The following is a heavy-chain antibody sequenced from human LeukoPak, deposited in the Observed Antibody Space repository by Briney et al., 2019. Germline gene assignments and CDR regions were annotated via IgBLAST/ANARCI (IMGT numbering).Heavy chain of an antibody. V-gene: IGHV3-74*01. J-gene: IGHJ4*02. CDR1: GFTFSTYW. Sequence: GGSLRLSCAASGFTFSTYWMHWVRQVPGKGLLWVSRIKTDGSTTNYADSVKGRFTIFRDNAKNTLSLQMDSLRAEDTAVYYCVREGWEYWGQGTLVTVSS. D-gene: IGHD1-26*01. CDR2: IKTDGSTT. CDR3: VREGWEY.